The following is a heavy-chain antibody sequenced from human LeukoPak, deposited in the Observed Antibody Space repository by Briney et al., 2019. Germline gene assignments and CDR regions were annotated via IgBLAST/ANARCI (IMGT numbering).Heavy chain of an antibody. V-gene: IGHV3-23*01. D-gene: IGHD1-26*01. CDR2: ISGRDGRT. Sequence: GGSLRLSCEVSGLTFYTYAMSWVRQAPGKGLEWVSAISGRDGRTYYSDSVKGRFTISRDNSQNTLYLQMKTLRAEDTAVYYCSWYSGSSNRAHDYWGQGTLVTVSS. CDR1: GLTFYTYA. CDR3: SWYSGSSNRAHDY. J-gene: IGHJ4*02.